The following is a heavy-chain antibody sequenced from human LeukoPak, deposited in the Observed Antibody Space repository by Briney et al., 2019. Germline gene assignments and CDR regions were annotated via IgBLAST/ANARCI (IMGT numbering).Heavy chain of an antibody. CDR2: IYPGDSDT. J-gene: IGHJ5*02. D-gene: IGHD3-10*01. V-gene: IGHV5-51*01. CDR3: ARTSITMVRGVGNWFDP. CDR1: GYSFTSYW. Sequence: SGGSLKISCKGSGYSFTSYWIGWVRQMPGKGLEWMGIIYPGDSDTRYSPSFQGQVTISADKSISTAYLQWSSLKASDTAMYYCARTSITMVRGVGNWFDPWGQGTLVTVSS.